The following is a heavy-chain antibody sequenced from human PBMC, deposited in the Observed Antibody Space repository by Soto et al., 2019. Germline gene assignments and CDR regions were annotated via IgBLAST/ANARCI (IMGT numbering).Heavy chain of an antibody. CDR3: ARAVPSENWFDP. V-gene: IGHV3-33*01. Sequence: PGGSLSLSCAASGFTFSSYGMHWVRQAPGKGLEWVAVIWYDGSNKYYADSVKGRFAISRDNSKNTLYLQMNSLRAEDTAVYYCARAVPSENWFDPWGQGTLVTVSS. J-gene: IGHJ5*02. CDR2: IWYDGSNK. CDR1: GFTFSSYG.